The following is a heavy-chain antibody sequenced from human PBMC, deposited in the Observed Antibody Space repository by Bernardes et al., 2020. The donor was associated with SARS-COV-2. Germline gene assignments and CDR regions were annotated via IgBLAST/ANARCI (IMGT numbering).Heavy chain of an antibody. CDR3: ASEGRLSVVYFDY. J-gene: IGHJ4*02. CDR2: ISPYNGNT. V-gene: IGHV1-18*01. Sequence: ASVKVSCKASGYTFTSYCISRARQAPGQGLEWMGWISPYNGNTIHAPNLQGRVTMTTDTSTSTAYMERRRLRSDDTAVYYCASEGRLSVVYFDYWGQGPLVTDSS. CDR1: GYTFTSYC. D-gene: IGHD3-10*01.